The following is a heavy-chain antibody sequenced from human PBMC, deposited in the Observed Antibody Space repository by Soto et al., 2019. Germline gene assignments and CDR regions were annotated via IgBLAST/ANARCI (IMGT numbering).Heavy chain of an antibody. CDR2: TYNSGTT. D-gene: IGHD6-13*01. CDR1: GDSFNSSHW. CDR3: AREVNSSPARGPNWFDP. J-gene: IGHJ5*02. Sequence: QVQLQESGPGLVQPSWTLSLTCAVSGDSFNSSHWRSGVRPTAGKGLEWIGVTYNSGTTNYNPSLKSRVTISIDKSKNQISLKMNSVTAADTAVYYGAREVNSSPARGPNWFDPWGQGTLVTVST. V-gene: IGHV4-4*02.